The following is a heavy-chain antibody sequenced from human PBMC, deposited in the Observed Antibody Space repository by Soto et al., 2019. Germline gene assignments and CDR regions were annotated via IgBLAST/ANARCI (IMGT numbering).Heavy chain of an antibody. J-gene: IGHJ4*02. CDR2: INAGNGNT. D-gene: IGHD3-16*01. Sequence: ASVKVSCKASGYTFTSYGISWVRQAPGQGLEWMGWINAGNGNTKYSQKFQGRVTITRDTSASTAYIELSSLRSEDTAVYYCARAYEGDYFDYWGQGTLVTVSS. CDR3: ARAYEGDYFDY. V-gene: IGHV1-3*01. CDR1: GYTFTSYG.